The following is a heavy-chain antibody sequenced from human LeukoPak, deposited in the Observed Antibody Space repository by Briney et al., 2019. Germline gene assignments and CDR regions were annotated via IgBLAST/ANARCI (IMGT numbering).Heavy chain of an antibody. J-gene: IGHJ3*02. V-gene: IGHV4-39*07. Sequence: PSETLSLTCTVSGGSISRSRYYWGWIRQPPGKGLGWIGEINHSGSTNYNPSLKSRVTISVDTSKNQSSLKLSSVTAADTAVYYCARPWDSSGWYIAFDIWGQGTMVTVSS. CDR2: INHSGST. CDR1: GGSISRSRYY. D-gene: IGHD6-19*01. CDR3: ARPWDSSGWYIAFDI.